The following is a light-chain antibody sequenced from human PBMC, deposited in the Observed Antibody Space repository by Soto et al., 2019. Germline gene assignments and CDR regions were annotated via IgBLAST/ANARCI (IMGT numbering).Light chain of an antibody. CDR3: CSYTRSGTII. J-gene: IGLJ1*01. V-gene: IGLV2-14*01. CDR2: DVS. Sequence: QSALTQPASVSGAPGQSITISCFCTSGDIGAYNYVSWYQQHPGKVPKVRIYDVSNRPSGVSYRFSGTKSGNTASLTVSGLQAEEEADYYCCSYTRSGTIIFGTGTKLNVL. CDR1: SGDIGAYNY.